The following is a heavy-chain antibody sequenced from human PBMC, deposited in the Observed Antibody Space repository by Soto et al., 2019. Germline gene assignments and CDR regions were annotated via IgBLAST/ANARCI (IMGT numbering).Heavy chain of an antibody. D-gene: IGHD1-26*01. Sequence: GESLKISCKGSGYSFTSYWISWVRQMPGKGLEWMGRIDPSDSYTNYSPSFQGHVTISADKSISTAYLQWSSLKASDTAMYYCARHISGSYNYYGMDVWGQGXTVTVYS. CDR3: ARHISGSYNYYGMDV. CDR1: GYSFTSYW. V-gene: IGHV5-10-1*01. CDR2: IDPSDSYT. J-gene: IGHJ6*02.